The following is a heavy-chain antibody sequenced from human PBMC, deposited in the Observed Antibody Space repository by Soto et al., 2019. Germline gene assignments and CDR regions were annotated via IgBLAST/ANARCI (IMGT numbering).Heavy chain of an antibody. J-gene: IGHJ6*02. D-gene: IGHD3-3*02. CDR2: ISGSGDNT. CDR3: AKVPIFGVVNRSYGMDV. CDR1: GFTFTSYA. V-gene: IGHV3-23*01. Sequence: GGSLRLSCAASGFTFTSYAMNWVRQAPGKGLEWVSAISGSGDNTYYADSVKGRFAISRDNSKNTLYLQMNSLRAEDTAVYYCAKVPIFGVVNRSYGMDVWGQGTTVTVSS.